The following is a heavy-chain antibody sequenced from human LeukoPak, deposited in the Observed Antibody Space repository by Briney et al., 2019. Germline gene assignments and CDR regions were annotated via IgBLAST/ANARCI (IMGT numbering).Heavy chain of an antibody. V-gene: IGHV3-23*01. J-gene: IGHJ4*02. CDR3: AKEQRIRHCSEGVCMEGYYFGY. CDR1: GFNFNMFA. D-gene: IGHD2-8*01. Sequence: GGSLRLSCTGSGFNFNMFAMNWVRQAPGQGLEWVSGLSRGGGTTNYADSVKGRFTISRDKSKNMVFLQMNSLRPEDTAVYYCAKEQRIRHCSEGVCMEGYYFGYWGQGSLVTVSS. CDR2: LSRGGGTT.